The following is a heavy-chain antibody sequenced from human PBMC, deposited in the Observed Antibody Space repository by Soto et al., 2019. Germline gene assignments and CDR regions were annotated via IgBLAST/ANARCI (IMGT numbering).Heavy chain of an antibody. Sequence: PGGSLRLSCAASGFTFSSYGMHWVRQAPGKGLEWVSYISSGRTNIYYADSVKGRFTVSRDNAKNSVYLQMDSLRAEDTAVYYCARDRNAAGSDYWGQGTLVTVSS. V-gene: IGHV3-21*04. J-gene: IGHJ4*02. CDR1: GFTFSSYG. D-gene: IGHD1-1*01. CDR2: ISSGRTNI. CDR3: ARDRNAAGSDY.